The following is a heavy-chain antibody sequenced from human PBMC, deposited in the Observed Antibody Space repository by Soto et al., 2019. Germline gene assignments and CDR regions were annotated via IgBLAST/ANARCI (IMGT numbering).Heavy chain of an antibody. CDR2: INSDGSTI. Sequence: GGSLKLSCVASGFTFSSYWMHWVRQVPGKGLVWVSRINSDGSTISYADSVKGRFTISRDNAKNTLYLQMNSLRVDDTAIYYCVGLPYWGQGTLVTVSS. V-gene: IGHV3-74*01. CDR3: VGLPY. J-gene: IGHJ4*02. CDR1: GFTFSSYW.